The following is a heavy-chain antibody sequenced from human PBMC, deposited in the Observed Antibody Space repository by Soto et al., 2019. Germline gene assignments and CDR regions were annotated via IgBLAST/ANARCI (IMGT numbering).Heavy chain of an antibody. CDR1: GFTFSTYA. J-gene: IGHJ4*02. D-gene: IGHD3-9*01. Sequence: PGGSLRLSCTASGFTFSTYAMSWVRQAPGKGLEWVSAINEGPGDTFYTDSVKGRFTISRDDSKDTLYLQMNSLRAEDTAIYYCAKTHYDILDYWGQGTLVTLSS. CDR2: INEGPGDT. V-gene: IGHV3-23*01. CDR3: AKTHYDILDY.